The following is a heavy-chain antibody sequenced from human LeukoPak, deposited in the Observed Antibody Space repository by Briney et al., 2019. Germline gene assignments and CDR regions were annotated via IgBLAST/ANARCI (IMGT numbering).Heavy chain of an antibody. J-gene: IGHJ5*02. CDR1: GFTFSSYW. V-gene: IGHV3-73*01. Sequence: GGSLRLSCAASGFTFSSYWMSWVRQASGKGLEWVGRIRSKADSYETAYAASVKGRFIISRDDSKNTMYLQMNSLKTEDTAVYHCTRFVPGYIDGFDPWGQGTLVTVSP. CDR2: IRSKADSYET. D-gene: IGHD5-24*01. CDR3: TRFVPGYIDGFDP.